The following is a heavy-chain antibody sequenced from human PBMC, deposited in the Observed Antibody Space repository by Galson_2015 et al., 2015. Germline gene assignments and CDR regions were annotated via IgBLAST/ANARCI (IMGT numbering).Heavy chain of an antibody. CDR3: ARVRIVVVPAASRGYYDILTGFRGAYYFDY. CDR1: GDSVSSNSAA. D-gene: IGHD3-9*01. CDR2: TYYRSKWYN. Sequence: CAISGDSVSSNSAAWNWIRQSPSRGLEWLGRTYYRSKWYNDYAVSVKSRITINPDTSKNQFSLQLNSVTPEDTAVYYCARVRIVVVPAASRGYYDILTGFRGAYYFDYWGQGTLVTVSS. J-gene: IGHJ4*02. V-gene: IGHV6-1*01.